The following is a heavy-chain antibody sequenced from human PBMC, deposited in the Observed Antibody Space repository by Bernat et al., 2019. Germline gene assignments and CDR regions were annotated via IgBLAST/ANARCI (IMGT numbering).Heavy chain of an antibody. CDR3: ARVNQSPLDYRGAYYYYGMDV. Sequence: QVQLVESGGGVVQPGRSLRLSCAASGFTFSSYGMHWVRQAPGKGLEWVAVIWYDGSNKYYADSVKGRFTISRDNSKKTLYLQMNSLRAEETAVYYCARVNQSPLDYRGAYYYYGMDVWGQGTTVTVSS. D-gene: IGHD4-11*01. V-gene: IGHV3-33*01. CDR2: IWYDGSNK. CDR1: GFTFSSYG. J-gene: IGHJ6*02.